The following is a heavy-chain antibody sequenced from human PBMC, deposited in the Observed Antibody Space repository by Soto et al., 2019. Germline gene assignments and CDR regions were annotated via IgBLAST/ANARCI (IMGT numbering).Heavy chain of an antibody. CDR2: IYYSGST. V-gene: IGHV4-61*01. D-gene: IGHD3-22*01. CDR1: GGSVSSGSYY. Sequence: QVQLQESGPGLVKPSETLSLTCTVSGGSVSSGSYYWSWIRQPPGKGLEWIGYIYYSGSTNYNPSLKSRVTISVDTSKNQFSLKLSSVTAADTAVYYCARVVTMIVVARHLHNWFDPWGQGTLVTVSS. J-gene: IGHJ5*02. CDR3: ARVVTMIVVARHLHNWFDP.